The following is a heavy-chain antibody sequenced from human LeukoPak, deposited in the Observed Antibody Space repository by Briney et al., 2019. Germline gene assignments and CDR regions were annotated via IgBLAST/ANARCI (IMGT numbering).Heavy chain of an antibody. CDR2: FDPEDGET. J-gene: IGHJ4*02. V-gene: IGHV1-24*01. CDR1: GYTLTELS. Sequence: GASVKVSCKVSGYTLTELSMHWVRQAPGKGLEWMGGFDPEDGETIYAQKFQGRVTMTEDTSTDTAYMELSSLRSEDTAVYYCATRPYSSSWYYFDYWGQGTLVAVSS. D-gene: IGHD6-13*01. CDR3: ATRPYSSSWYYFDY.